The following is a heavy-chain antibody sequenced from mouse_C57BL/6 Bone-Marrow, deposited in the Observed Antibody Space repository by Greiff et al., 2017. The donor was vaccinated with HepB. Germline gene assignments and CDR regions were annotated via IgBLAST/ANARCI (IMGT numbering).Heavy chain of an antibody. V-gene: IGHV5-17*01. CDR1: GFTFSDYG. CDR3: ARVLIYGSSYPFDY. D-gene: IGHD1-1*01. CDR2: ISSGSSTI. Sequence: EVQLVESGGGLVKPGGSLKLSCAASGFTFSDYGMHWVRQAPEKGLEWVAYISSGSSTIYYADTVKGRFTISRDNAKNTLFLQMTSLRSEDTAMYYCARVLIYGSSYPFDYWGQGTTLTVSS. J-gene: IGHJ2*01.